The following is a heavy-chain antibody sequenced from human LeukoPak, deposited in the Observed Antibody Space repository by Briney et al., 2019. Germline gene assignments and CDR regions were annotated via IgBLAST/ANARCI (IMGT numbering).Heavy chain of an antibody. J-gene: IGHJ4*02. V-gene: IGHV4-34*01. CDR2: INHSGNT. D-gene: IGHD2-2*01. CDR3: ARGLGYCSSTSCSFDY. Sequence: SETLSLTCAVYGGSFSGYYWSWIRQPPGKGLEWIGEINHSGNTNYNPSLKSRVTISVDTSKNQFSLQLSSVTAADTAVYYCARGLGYCSSTSCSFDYWGQGTLVTVS. CDR1: GGSFSGYY.